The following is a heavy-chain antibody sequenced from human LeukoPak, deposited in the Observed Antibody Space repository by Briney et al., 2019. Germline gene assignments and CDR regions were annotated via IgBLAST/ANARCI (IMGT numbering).Heavy chain of an antibody. CDR2: IIPIFGTA. CDR1: GDTFSSYA. D-gene: IGHD3-10*01. V-gene: IGHV1-69*05. Sequence: ASVKVSCKASGDTFSSYAISWVRQAPGQGLEWMGRIIPIFGTANYAQKFQGRVTITTDESTSTAYMELSSLRSEDTAVHYCARDQGRFGELSFWGQGTLVTVSS. J-gene: IGHJ4*02. CDR3: ARDQGRFGELSF.